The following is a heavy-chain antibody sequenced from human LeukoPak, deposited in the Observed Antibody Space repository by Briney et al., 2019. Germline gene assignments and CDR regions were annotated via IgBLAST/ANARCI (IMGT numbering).Heavy chain of an antibody. D-gene: IGHD4-17*01. J-gene: IGHJ6*03. V-gene: IGHV1-3*03. CDR2: INAGNGNT. Sequence: ASVKVSCKASGYTFTNYAMHWVRQAPGQRLEWMGWINAGNGNTKYSQEFQGRVTISRDTSASTAYMELSSLTSEDMAVYYCARQGVGTYDYGDEGYYMDVWGKGTTVTISS. CDR1: GYTFTNYA. CDR3: ARQGVGTYDYGDEGYYMDV.